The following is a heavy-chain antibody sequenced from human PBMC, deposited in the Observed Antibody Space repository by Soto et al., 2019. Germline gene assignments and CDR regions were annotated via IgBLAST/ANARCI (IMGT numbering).Heavy chain of an antibody. D-gene: IGHD5-18*01. J-gene: IGHJ5*02. CDR2: SSGSGGST. CDR3: AKSFYGTGGYSDGYVDTYNWFDH. V-gene: IGHV3-23*01. Sequence: EVQLLESGGGLVQPGWSLRLSCAASGFTFSSYAMSWVRQAPGKGLEWGSASSGSGGSTYYADSVKGRFTISTDNSKNTLYMQMTSLRAEDTAVYYCAKSFYGTGGYSDGYVDTYNWFDHAGPGTLVTVSA. CDR1: GFTFSSYA.